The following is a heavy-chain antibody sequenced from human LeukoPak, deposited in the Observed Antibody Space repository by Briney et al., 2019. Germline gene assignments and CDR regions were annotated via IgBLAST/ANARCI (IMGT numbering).Heavy chain of an antibody. J-gene: IGHJ4*02. V-gene: IGHV3-66*01. CDR3: ARDLAAAGIDF. Sequence: GGSLRLSCAVSGITLSNYGMSWVRQAPGKGLEWVSVIYSGGSTYYADSVKGRFTISRDNSKNTLYLQMNSLRAEDTAVYYCARDLAAAGIDFWGQGTLVTVSS. CDR1: GITLSNYG. CDR2: IYSGGST. D-gene: IGHD6-13*01.